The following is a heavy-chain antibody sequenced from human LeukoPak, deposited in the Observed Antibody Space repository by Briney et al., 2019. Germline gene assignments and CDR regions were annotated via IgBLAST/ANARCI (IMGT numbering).Heavy chain of an antibody. J-gene: IGHJ4*02. CDR1: GFTLRSYW. CDR3: AREYSSSWPFDY. CDR2: VNSDGSST. Sequence: GGSLRLSCAASGFTLRSYWMHWVRQAPGKGLVWVSRVNSDGSSTSYADSVKGRLTISRDNAKNTLYLQMNSLRAEDTAVYYCAREYSSSWPFDYWGQGTLVTVSS. D-gene: IGHD6-13*01. V-gene: IGHV3-74*01.